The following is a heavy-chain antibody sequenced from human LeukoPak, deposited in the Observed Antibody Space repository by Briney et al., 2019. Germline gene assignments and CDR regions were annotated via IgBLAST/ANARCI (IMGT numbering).Heavy chain of an antibody. D-gene: IGHD3-16*02. J-gene: IGHJ4*02. CDR3: ARDGDYVWGSYLNY. CDR1: GGSISSSSYY. CDR2: IYYSGST. V-gene: IGHV4-39*07. Sequence: KSSETLSLTCTVSGGSISSSSYYWGWIRQPPGKGLEWIGSIYYSGSTYYNPSLKSRVTISVDTSKNQFSLKLSSVTAADTAVYYCARDGDYVWGSYLNYWGQGTLVTVSS.